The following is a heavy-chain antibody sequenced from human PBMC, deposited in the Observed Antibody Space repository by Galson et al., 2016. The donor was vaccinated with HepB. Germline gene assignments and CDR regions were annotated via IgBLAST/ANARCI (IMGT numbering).Heavy chain of an antibody. J-gene: IGHJ4*02. CDR2: IAPSDSYT. CDR1: GYSFTTYW. CDR3: AGQGESRGGRAAAAGTDY. D-gene: IGHD6-13*01. V-gene: IGHV5-10-1*01. Sequence: QSGAEVKKPGESLRISCKGSGYSFTTYWISWVRQMPGRGLEWVGRIAPSDSYTHYSPSFHGTLTISVDKSISTSYLQCSSLKASDAAMYFCAGQGESRGGRAAAAGTDYWGQGTLVTVSS.